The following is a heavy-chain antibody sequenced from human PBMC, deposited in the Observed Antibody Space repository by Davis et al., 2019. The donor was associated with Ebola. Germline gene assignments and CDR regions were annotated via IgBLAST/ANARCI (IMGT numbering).Heavy chain of an antibody. J-gene: IGHJ6*02. D-gene: IGHD6-13*01. V-gene: IGHV3-73*01. Sequence: PGGSLRLSCAASGFTFSGSAMHWVRQASGKGLEWVGRFSSNANTYATAYAASVKGRFTISRDDSKNTAYLQMNSLKTEDTAVYYWTSRIAAAVSHYYYYGMDVWGQGTTVTVSS. CDR2: FSSNANTYAT. CDR1: GFTFSGSA. CDR3: TSRIAAAVSHYYYYGMDV.